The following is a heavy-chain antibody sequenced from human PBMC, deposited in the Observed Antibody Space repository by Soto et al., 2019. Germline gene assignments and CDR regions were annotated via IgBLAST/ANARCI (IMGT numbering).Heavy chain of an antibody. CDR1: GFTFSSYG. Sequence: QVQLVESGGGVVQPGRSLRLSCAASGFTFSSYGMHWVRQAPGKGLEWVAVISYDGSNKYYADSVKGRFTISSDNSKNTLYLHMNSLRAEDTAVYYCAKDKDDNGDYVYWGQGTLVTVSS. V-gene: IGHV3-30*18. CDR3: AKDKDDNGDYVY. J-gene: IGHJ4*02. D-gene: IGHD4-17*01. CDR2: ISYDGSNK.